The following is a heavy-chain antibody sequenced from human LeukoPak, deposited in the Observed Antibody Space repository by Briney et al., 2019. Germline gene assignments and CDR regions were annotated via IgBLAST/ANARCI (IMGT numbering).Heavy chain of an antibody. CDR3: ARHEDTAMVIWGHNYYYYGMDV. J-gene: IGHJ6*02. V-gene: IGHV1-69*02. D-gene: IGHD5-18*01. CDR1: GGTFSSYT. Sequence: SVKVSCKASGGTFSSYTISWVRQAPGQGLEWMGRIIPILGIANYAQKFQGRVTITADKSTSTAYMELSSLRSEDTAVYYCARHEDTAMVIWGHNYYYYGMDVWGQGTTVTVSS. CDR2: IIPILGIA.